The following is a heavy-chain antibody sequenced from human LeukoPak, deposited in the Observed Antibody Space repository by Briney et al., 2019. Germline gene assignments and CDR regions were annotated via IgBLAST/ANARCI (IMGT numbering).Heavy chain of an antibody. Sequence: KPGGSLRLSCAASGFTFSSYAMSWVRQVPGKGLEWIGEINHSGSTNYNPSLKSRVTISVDTSKNQFSLKLSSVTAADTAVYYCARGHYSGSYYDYWGQGTLVTVSS. CDR2: INHSGST. J-gene: IGHJ4*02. CDR1: GFTFSSYA. V-gene: IGHV4-34*01. CDR3: ARGHYSGSYYDY. D-gene: IGHD1-26*01.